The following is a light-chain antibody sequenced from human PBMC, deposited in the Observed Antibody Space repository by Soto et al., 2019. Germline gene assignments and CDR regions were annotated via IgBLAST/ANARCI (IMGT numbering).Light chain of an antibody. CDR2: GAS. Sequence: EIMMTQSPAILSVSPGERATLPCRASQSVSSNLAWYQQKPGQAPRLLIYGASTRATAIPARFSGSGSGTEFILTVSSLQSEDFAVYYCQQYNDWPRTFGQGTKVEIK. V-gene: IGKV3-15*01. J-gene: IGKJ1*01. CDR3: QQYNDWPRT. CDR1: QSVSSN.